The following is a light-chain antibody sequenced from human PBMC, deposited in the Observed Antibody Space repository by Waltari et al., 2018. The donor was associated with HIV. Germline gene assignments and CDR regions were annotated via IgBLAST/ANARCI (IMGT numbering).Light chain of an antibody. J-gene: IGLJ3*02. Sequence: QSVVTQEPSFSVSPGGTVTLTCGLESGSVSTSPSPSWYQQTPGQTPRTLIYNTNTRSSGVPGRFSGSILGSKAALTITGAQADDESVYYCLLYLGSGILVFGGGTKVTVL. CDR2: NTN. CDR1: SGSVSTSPS. V-gene: IGLV8-61*01. CDR3: LLYLGSGILV.